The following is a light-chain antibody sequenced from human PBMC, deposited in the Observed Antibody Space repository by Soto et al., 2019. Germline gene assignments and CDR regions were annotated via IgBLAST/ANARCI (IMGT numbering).Light chain of an antibody. V-gene: IGKV1-39*01. CDR2: TAS. CDR1: QSISTY. J-gene: IGKJ1*01. Sequence: DIQMTQSPSSLSASVGDRVTITCRASQSISTYLNWYQQKPGKAPNLLIYTASSLQTGVPSRFSGSGSGTDFTLTISSLQPEDFATYFCQQSYSRTRTFGQGTKVDIX. CDR3: QQSYSRTRT.